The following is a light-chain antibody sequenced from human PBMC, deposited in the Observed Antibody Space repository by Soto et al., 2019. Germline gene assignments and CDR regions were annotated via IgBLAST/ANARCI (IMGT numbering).Light chain of an antibody. CDR2: DAS. CDR1: QRVSSY. J-gene: IGKJ1*01. Sequence: PGERATLSCRASQRVSSYLAWYQQKPGQAPRLLIYDASKRATGIPARFSGSGSGTDFTLTISNLEPEDFAVYYCQQRGNWPRTFGQGTKVEIK. CDR3: QQRGNWPRT. V-gene: IGKV3-11*01.